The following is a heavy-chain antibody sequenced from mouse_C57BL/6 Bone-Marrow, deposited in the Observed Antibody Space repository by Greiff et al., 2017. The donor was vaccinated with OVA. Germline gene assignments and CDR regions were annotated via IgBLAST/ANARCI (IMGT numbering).Heavy chain of an antibody. J-gene: IGHJ1*03. CDR1: GFTFSDYY. CDR2: ISNGGGST. Sequence: EVKLMESGGGLVQPGGSLKLSCAASGFTFSDYYMYWVRQTPEKRLEWVAYISNGGGSTYYPDTVKGRFTISRDNAKNTLYLQMSRLKSEDTAMYYCARPTTGTDWYFDVWGTGTTVTVSS. CDR3: ARPTTGTDWYFDV. D-gene: IGHD4-1*02. V-gene: IGHV5-12*01.